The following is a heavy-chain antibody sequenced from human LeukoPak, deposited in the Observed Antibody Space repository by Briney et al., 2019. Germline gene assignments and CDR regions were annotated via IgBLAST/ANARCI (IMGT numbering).Heavy chain of an antibody. D-gene: IGHD1-26*01. J-gene: IGHJ5*02. CDR1: GASVSSASY. CDR2: IYNGVNT. CDR3: ARSRAFNSGAFDP. V-gene: IGHV4-61*01. Sequence: SETLSLTCTVSGASVSSASYWTWIRQPPGRGVGWIAHIYNGVNTNYNPSLKSRVTISVDTSKNQFSLRLNSVTAADTAVYYCARSRAFNSGAFDPWGQGSLVTVSS.